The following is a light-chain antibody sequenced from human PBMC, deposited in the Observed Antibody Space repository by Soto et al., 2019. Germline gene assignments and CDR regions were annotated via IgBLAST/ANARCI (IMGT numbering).Light chain of an antibody. CDR1: QSISRN. CDR2: AAS. Sequence: DIQMTQSPSSLSACVGDRVTITCRASQSISRNLHWYQQKPGEAPKLLIYAASRLQSGVPSRFSGSGSGTDFTLTISSLQPEDFATYYCQQTYNIPFTFGPGTTVDIK. CDR3: QQTYNIPFT. V-gene: IGKV1-39*01. J-gene: IGKJ3*01.